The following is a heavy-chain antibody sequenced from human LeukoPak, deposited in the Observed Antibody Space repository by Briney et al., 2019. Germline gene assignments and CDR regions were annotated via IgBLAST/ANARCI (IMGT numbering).Heavy chain of an antibody. CDR2: FDPEEGET. J-gene: IGHJ4*02. Sequence: ASVKVSRKLSGYSLTKLSMHWVRQAPGKGLEWMGGFDPEEGETPKAQRFQGRVTMTEDTFTDTAYMELSGLRSEDTAVYYYATSVDGLVTIRTYFEHWGQGTLITVSS. CDR1: GYSLTKLS. D-gene: IGHD2/OR15-2a*01. CDR3: ATSVDGLVTIRTYFEH. V-gene: IGHV1-24*01.